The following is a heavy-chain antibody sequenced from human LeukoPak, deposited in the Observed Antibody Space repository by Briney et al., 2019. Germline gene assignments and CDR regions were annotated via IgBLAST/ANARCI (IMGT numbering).Heavy chain of an antibody. V-gene: IGHV3-30-3*01. J-gene: IGHJ4*02. CDR1: GFTFSSNA. Sequence: GGSLRLSCAASGFTFSSNAMHWVRQAPGKGLEWAAVITYDGSNKYYADSVKGRFTISRDNSKNTLYLQMNSLRAEDTAVYYCARGLLGAPTSYFDYWGQGTLVTVSS. CDR2: ITYDGSNK. CDR3: ARGLLGAPTSYFDY. D-gene: IGHD1-26*01.